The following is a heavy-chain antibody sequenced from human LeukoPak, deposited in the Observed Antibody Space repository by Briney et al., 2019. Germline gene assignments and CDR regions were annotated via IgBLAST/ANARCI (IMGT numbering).Heavy chain of an antibody. CDR3: AKDGPGSGWPDLDY. CDR2: LSSSGDDT. V-gene: IGHV3-23*01. D-gene: IGHD6-19*01. J-gene: IGHJ4*02. CDR1: GFPFSYYA. Sequence: PGGSLRLSCLASGFPFSYYAMTWVRQAPGKGLEWGSSLSSSGDDTYSADSVKGRFTISRDNSKRTLFLQMNSLRAEDTAVYYCAKDGPGSGWPDLDYWGQGSLVTVSS.